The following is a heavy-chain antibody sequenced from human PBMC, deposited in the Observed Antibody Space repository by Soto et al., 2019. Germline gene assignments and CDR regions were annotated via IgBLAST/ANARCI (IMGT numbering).Heavy chain of an antibody. J-gene: IGHJ6*02. CDR1: GFTFNSYD. Sequence: XVALRLSSAASGFTFNSYDMNWVRQSPGEGLEWVSSISSSSSFIYYADSVKGRFTISRDNAKNSVYLQMNSLRAEDTAVYYCARGAGTDRDRKGYGMDVWGQGTTVTVSS. D-gene: IGHD6-19*01. CDR2: ISSSSSFI. CDR3: ARGAGTDRDRKGYGMDV. V-gene: IGHV3-21*01.